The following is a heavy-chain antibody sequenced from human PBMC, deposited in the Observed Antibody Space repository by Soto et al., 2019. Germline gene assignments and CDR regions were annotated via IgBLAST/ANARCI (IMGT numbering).Heavy chain of an antibody. D-gene: IGHD3-10*01. CDR2: ITAYNGNT. V-gene: IGHV1-18*01. CDR3: VRRRYGSGARDLDY. J-gene: IGHJ4*02. CDR1: GYTFTSYG. Sequence: QVQLVQSGAEVKKPGASVKVSCKASGYTFTSYGITWVRQAPGQGLAWMGWITAYNGNTNYAQNLQGRVTMTTDTSTNTAYMELRSLRSDDTAVYYCVRRRYGSGARDLDYWGQGTLVTVSS.